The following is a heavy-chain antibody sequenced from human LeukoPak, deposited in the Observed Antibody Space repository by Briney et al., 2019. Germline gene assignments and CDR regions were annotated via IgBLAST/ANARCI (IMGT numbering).Heavy chain of an antibody. D-gene: IGHD4-23*01. V-gene: IGHV3-53*01. CDR1: GLNVGSNY. CDR3: VKSDGGLLPFDY. Sequence: GGSLRLSCVASGLNVGSNYMTWVRQAPGKGLEWVSTNSGGSTYYADSVKGRFTISRDNSKNTLYLQMNSLRVDDTAVYYCVKSDGGLLPFDYWGQGTLVTVSS. J-gene: IGHJ4*02. CDR2: NSGGST.